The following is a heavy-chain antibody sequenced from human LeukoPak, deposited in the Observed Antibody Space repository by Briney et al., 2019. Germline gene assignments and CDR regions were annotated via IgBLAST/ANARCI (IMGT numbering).Heavy chain of an antibody. J-gene: IGHJ4*02. CDR3: ARDRPYYYDSSGYFDH. Sequence: PGGSLRLSCAASGFTFSRCDMHWVRQAPGKGLEWVSYISTNSNTMYYADSVKGRFTISRDNAKNSLYLQMNSLRAEDTAVYYCARDRPYYYDSSGYFDHWGQGTLVTVSS. D-gene: IGHD3-22*01. CDR2: ISTNSNTM. CDR1: GFTFSRCD. V-gene: IGHV3-48*01.